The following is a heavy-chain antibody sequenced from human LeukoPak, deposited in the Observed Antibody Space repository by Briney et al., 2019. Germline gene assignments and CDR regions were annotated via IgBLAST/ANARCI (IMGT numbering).Heavy chain of an antibody. J-gene: IGHJ3*02. Sequence: SVKVSCTASGGTFSSYAISWVRQAPGQGLEWMGGIIPIFGTANYAQRFQGRVTITADESTSTAYMELSSLRSEDTAVYYCAQIGDTYGLIWGQGTMVTVSS. V-gene: IGHV1-69*13. CDR1: GGTFSSYA. CDR3: AQIGDTYGLI. CDR2: IIPIFGTA. D-gene: IGHD5-18*01.